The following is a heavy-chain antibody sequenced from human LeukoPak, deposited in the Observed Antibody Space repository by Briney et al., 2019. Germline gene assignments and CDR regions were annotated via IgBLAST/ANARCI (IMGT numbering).Heavy chain of an antibody. V-gene: IGHV3-20*01. D-gene: IGHD6-13*01. Sequence: GGSLRLSCAASGFTFDDYGMSWVRQAPGKGLEWVSGINWNGGSTGYADSVKGRFTISRDNAKNSLYPQMNSLRAEDTALYHCARDSSSWYLNWFDPWGQGTLVTVSS. CDR1: GFTFDDYG. CDR3: ARDSSSWYLNWFDP. J-gene: IGHJ5*02. CDR2: INWNGGST.